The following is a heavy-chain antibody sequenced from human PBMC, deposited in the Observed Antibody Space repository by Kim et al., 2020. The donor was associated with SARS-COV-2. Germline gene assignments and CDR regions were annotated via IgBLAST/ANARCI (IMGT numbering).Heavy chain of an antibody. CDR3: AGGFGGHPSRVAAAYYYYGMDV. Sequence: GGSLRLSCAASGFTFSSYWMSWVRQAPGKGLEWVANIKQDGSEKYYVDSVKGRFTISRDNAKNSLYLQMNSLRAEDTAVYYCAGGFGGHPSRVAAAYYYYGMDVWGQGTTVTVSS. D-gene: IGHD2-15*01. J-gene: IGHJ6*02. CDR1: GFTFSSYW. CDR2: IKQDGSEK. V-gene: IGHV3-7*04.